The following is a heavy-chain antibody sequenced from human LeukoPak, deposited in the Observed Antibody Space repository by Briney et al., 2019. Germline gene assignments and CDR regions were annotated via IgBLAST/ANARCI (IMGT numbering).Heavy chain of an antibody. J-gene: IGHJ3*02. CDR3: ARDQGEYSEYAFDI. CDR1: GFTVSSNY. Sequence: GGSLRLSCAASGFTVSSNYMSWVRQAPGKGLEWVSVIYSGGSTHYADSVKGRLTISRDNSKNTLYLQMNSLRAEDTAVYYCARDQGEYSEYAFDIWGQGTMVTVSS. D-gene: IGHD3-16*01. CDR2: IYSGGST. V-gene: IGHV3-53*01.